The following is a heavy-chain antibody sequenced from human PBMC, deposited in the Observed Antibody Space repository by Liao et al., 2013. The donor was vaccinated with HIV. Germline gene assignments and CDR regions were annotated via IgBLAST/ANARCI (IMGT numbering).Heavy chain of an antibody. CDR3: AAYYYDSSDLEPFDY. J-gene: IGHJ4*02. CDR2: IYYSESTKHNPS. Sequence: QVQLQESGPGLVKPSETLSLTCSVSGGSISNYYWSWIRQPPGKGLEWIGYIYYSESTKHNPSNYNPSLKSRVTILVDTSKNQFSLRLSSVTAADTAMYYCAAYYYDSSDLEPFDYWGQGTLVTVSS. D-gene: IGHD3-22*01. V-gene: IGHV4-59*08. CDR1: GGSISNYY.